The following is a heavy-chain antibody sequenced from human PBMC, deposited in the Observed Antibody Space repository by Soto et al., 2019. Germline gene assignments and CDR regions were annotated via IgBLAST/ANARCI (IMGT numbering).Heavy chain of an antibody. Sequence: GGSLRLSCAASGFTFSSYAMHWVRQAPGKGLEWVAVISYDGSNKYYADSVKGRFTISRDNSKNTLYLQMNSLRAEDTAVYYCARDSPFDYWGQGTLVTASS. V-gene: IGHV3-30-3*01. CDR1: GFTFSSYA. J-gene: IGHJ4*02. CDR2: ISYDGSNK. CDR3: ARDSPFDY.